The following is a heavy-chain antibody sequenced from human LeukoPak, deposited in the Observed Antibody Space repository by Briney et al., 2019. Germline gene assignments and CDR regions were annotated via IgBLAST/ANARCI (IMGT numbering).Heavy chain of an antibody. CDR2: INPSGGST. CDR3: ARDPYQTHYTYDSSGYLVFDI. J-gene: IGHJ3*02. V-gene: IGHV1-46*01. Sequence: EASVKVSCKACGYTFISCYIHWVRQAPGQGLEWMGIINPSGGSTSYAQKFQGRVTMTRDTSTSTVYMELSSLRSEDTAVYYCARDPYQTHYTYDSSGYLVFDIWGQGTMVTVSS. D-gene: IGHD3-22*01. CDR1: GYTFISCY.